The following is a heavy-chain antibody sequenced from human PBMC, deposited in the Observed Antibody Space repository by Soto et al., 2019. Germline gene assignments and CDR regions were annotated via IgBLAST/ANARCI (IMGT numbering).Heavy chain of an antibody. J-gene: IGHJ4*02. CDR2: ITGSGVRT. CDR1: GFTFSYCA. D-gene: IGHD3-16*01. CDR3: AKTHHWWSPRSDY. Sequence: EVQLLESGGGLVQPGGSLRLSCTASGFTFSYCAMTWVRQTPGKGLEWVSTITGSGVRTSFSDSVKGRFTISRDNSTNSLYPQMTSPRVEDTPINYCAKTHHWWSPRSDYFDLGTLVTVPS. V-gene: IGHV3-23*01.